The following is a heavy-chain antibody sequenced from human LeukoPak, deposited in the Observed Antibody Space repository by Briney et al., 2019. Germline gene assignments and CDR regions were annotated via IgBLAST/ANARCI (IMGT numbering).Heavy chain of an antibody. CDR1: GGSISSSSYY. CDR3: ARHEIRIYYGSGTHKWLDS. V-gene: IGHV4-39*01. D-gene: IGHD3-10*01. Sequence: SETQSPICTVSGGSISSSSYYWGWIRQPPGKGLEWIGSIYYSGSTYYNPSLKSRVTISVDTSKNQFSLKLNSVTAADTAVYYCARHEIRIYYGSGTHKWLDSWGQGILVTVSS. J-gene: IGHJ5*01. CDR2: IYYSGST.